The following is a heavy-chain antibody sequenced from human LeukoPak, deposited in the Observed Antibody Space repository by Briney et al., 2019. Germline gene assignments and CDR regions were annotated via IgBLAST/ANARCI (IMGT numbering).Heavy chain of an antibody. CDR1: GFTFSSYE. CDR2: ISSSGSTI. D-gene: IGHD2-8*01. J-gene: IGHJ4*02. V-gene: IGHV3-48*03. CDR3: ARVRMGFDY. Sequence: GGSLRLSCAASGFTFSSYEMNWVRQAPGKGLEWVSYISSSGSTIYYADSVKGRFTISRDNAKNSLYLQMNGLRAEDTAVYYCARVRMGFDYWGQGTLVTVSS.